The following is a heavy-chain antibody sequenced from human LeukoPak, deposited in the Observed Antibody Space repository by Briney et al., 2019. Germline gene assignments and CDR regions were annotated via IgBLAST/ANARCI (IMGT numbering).Heavy chain of an antibody. V-gene: IGHV3-30*18. D-gene: IGHD4-23*01. J-gene: IGHJ4*02. CDR2: ISYDGSNK. Sequence: PGRSLRLSCAASGFTFSSYGMHWVRQAPGKGLERVAVISYDGSNKYYADSVKGRFTISRDNSKNTLYLQMNSLRAEDTAVYYCANLDYGGNPRVDYWGQGTLVTVSS. CDR3: ANLDYGGNPRVDY. CDR1: GFTFSSYG.